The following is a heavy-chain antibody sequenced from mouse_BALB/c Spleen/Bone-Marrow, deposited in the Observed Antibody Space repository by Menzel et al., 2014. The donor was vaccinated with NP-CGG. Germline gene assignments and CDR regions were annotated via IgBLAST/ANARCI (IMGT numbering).Heavy chain of an antibody. CDR3: ASYYYGSSSFAY. CDR2: IDPANGNT. D-gene: IGHD1-1*01. CDR1: GFNIKDTY. J-gene: IGHJ3*01. V-gene: IGHV14-3*02. Sequence: EVKLMESGAELVKPGASVKLSCTASGFNIKDTYMHWVKQRPEQGLEWIGRIDPANGNTKYDPKFQGKATITADTSSNTAYLQLSSLTSEGTAVYYCASYYYGSSSFAYWGQGTLVTVSA.